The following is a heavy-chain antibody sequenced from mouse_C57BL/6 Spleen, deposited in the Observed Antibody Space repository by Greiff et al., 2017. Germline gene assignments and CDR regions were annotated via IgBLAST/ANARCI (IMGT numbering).Heavy chain of an antibody. CDR3: ARRIYYCNYEDAMDY. CDR1: GYTFTSYW. V-gene: IGHV1-69*01. J-gene: IGHJ4*01. D-gene: IGHD2-1*01. Sequence: QVQLQQPGAELVMPGASVKLSCKASGYTFTSYWMHWVKQRPGQGLEWIGEIDPSDSYTNYNQKFKGKSTLTVDKSSSTAYMQLSSLTSEDSAVYYCARRIYYCNYEDAMDYWGQGTSVTVSS. CDR2: IDPSDSYT.